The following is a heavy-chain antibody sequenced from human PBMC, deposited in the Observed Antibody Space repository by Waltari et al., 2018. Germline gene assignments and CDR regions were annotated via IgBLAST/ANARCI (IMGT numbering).Heavy chain of an antibody. CDR2: LSAGGDT. Sequence: EVHLVETGGGLIQPGGSLRLPWSVSGVTVSSSYMSWVRQAPGKGLEWVSYLSAGGDTYFAGSLQGRVTISRDDSKNSLFLQMNSLSAADTAVYYCAKGTIFAGALDYWGQGALVTVSS. D-gene: IGHD3-3*02. CDR1: GVTVSSSY. CDR3: AKGTIFAGALDY. J-gene: IGHJ4*02. V-gene: IGHV3-53*02.